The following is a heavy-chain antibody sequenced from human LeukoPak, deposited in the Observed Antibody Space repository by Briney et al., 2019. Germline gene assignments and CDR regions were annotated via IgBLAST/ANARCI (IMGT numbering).Heavy chain of an antibody. Sequence: SETLSLTCTVSGYSISSGYYWGWIRQPPGKGLEWIGSIYHSGSTYYNPSLKSRVTISVDTSKNQFSLKLSSVTAADTAVYYCARAETEYYYDSSGYYYFDYWGQGTLVTVSS. J-gene: IGHJ4*02. CDR1: GYSISSGYY. D-gene: IGHD3-22*01. CDR3: ARAETEYYYDSSGYYYFDY. CDR2: IYHSGST. V-gene: IGHV4-38-2*02.